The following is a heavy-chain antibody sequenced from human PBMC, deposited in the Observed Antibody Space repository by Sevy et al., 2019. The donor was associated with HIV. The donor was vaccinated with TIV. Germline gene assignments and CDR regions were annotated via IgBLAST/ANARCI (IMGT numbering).Heavy chain of an antibody. J-gene: IGHJ4*02. CDR3: ARGGRHDYVWGSYRYHLDY. CDR2: MNPNSGNT. D-gene: IGHD3-16*02. Sequence: ASVKVSCKASGYTFTSYDINWVRQATGQGLEWMGWMNPNSGNTGYAQKLQGRVTMTRNTSISTAYMELSSLRSEDTAVYYCARGGRHDYVWGSYRYHLDYWGQGTLVTVSS. CDR1: GYTFTSYD. V-gene: IGHV1-8*01.